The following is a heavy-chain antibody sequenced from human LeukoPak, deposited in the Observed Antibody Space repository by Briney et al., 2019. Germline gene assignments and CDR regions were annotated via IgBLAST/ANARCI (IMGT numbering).Heavy chain of an antibody. CDR3: ARRTTVTIPFGY. CDR1: GGSFSGYY. V-gene: IGHV4-34*01. Sequence: PSETLSLTCAVYGGSFSGYYWSWIRQPPGKGLEWSGEINHSGSTNYNPSLKSRVTISVDKSKSQFSLKLSSVTAADTAVYYCARRTTVTIPFGYWGQGTLVTVSS. D-gene: IGHD4-11*01. J-gene: IGHJ4*02. CDR2: INHSGST.